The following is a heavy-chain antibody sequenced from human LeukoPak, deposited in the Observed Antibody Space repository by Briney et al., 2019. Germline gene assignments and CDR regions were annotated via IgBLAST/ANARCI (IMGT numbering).Heavy chain of an antibody. J-gene: IGHJ4*02. CDR2: ISAYNGNT. V-gene: IGHV1-18*04. CDR3: ARRYYYDSSGYTNSLFDY. CDR1: GYSFTNYK. D-gene: IGHD3-22*01. Sequence: ASVKVSCKASGYSFTNYKINWVRQAPGQGLEWMGWISAYNGNTNYAQKLQGRVTMTTDASTSTAYMELRSLRSDDTAVYYCARRYYYDSSGYTNSLFDYWGQGTLVTVSS.